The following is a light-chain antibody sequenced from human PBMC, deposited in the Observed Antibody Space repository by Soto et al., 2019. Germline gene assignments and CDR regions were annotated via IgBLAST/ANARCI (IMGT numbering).Light chain of an antibody. CDR3: QQYNNWPPLT. V-gene: IGKV3-15*01. J-gene: IGKJ4*01. Sequence: EIVMTQSPATLSVSPGERVTLSCRASQSVTSNLAWYQQKPGQAPGLLIYGASTRATGVPARFSGSGSGTEFTLTISGLQSEDFAVYYCQQYNNWPPLTFGGGTKVEIK. CDR1: QSVTSN. CDR2: GAS.